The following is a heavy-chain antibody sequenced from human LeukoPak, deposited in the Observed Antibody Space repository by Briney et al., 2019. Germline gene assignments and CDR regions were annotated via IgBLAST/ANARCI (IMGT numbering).Heavy chain of an antibody. CDR2: ISGSGGST. D-gene: IGHD2-2*01. Sequence: GSLRLSCAASGFTFSSYAMSWVRQAPGKGLEWVSAISGSGGSTYYADSVKGRFTISRDNSKNTLYLQMNSLRAEDTAVYYCANKYCSSTSCSPYYYYYYMDVWGKGTTVTVSS. CDR1: GFTFSSYA. V-gene: IGHV3-23*01. CDR3: ANKYCSSTSCSPYYYYYYMDV. J-gene: IGHJ6*03.